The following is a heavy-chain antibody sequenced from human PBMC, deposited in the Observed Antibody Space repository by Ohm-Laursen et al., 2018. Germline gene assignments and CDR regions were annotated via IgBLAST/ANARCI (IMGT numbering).Heavy chain of an antibody. CDR3: ARGYYDTTGYYDAFDV. CDR1: GGTFSSYH. D-gene: IGHD3-22*01. V-gene: IGHV1-69*06. Sequence: GSSVKVSCKASGGTFSSYHISWVRQAPGQGLEWMGGFIPMFDKATYAGRFQGRVSMTANKSTITAYMELSSLTPGDTAVYFCARGYYDTTGYYDAFDVWGQGTLVTVSS. J-gene: IGHJ3*01. CDR2: FIPMFDKA.